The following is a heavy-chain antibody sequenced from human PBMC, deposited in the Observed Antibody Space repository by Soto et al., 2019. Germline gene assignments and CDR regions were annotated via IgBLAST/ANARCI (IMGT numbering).Heavy chain of an antibody. Sequence: ASVKVSCKASGYTFTSYGISWVRQAPGQGLEWMGWISAYNGNTNYAQKLQGRVTMTTDASTSTDYMELRSLRSDDTAVYYCAREIRGSYHHHEYWGQGTLVTVS. CDR2: ISAYNGNT. CDR1: GYTFTSYG. D-gene: IGHD1-26*01. V-gene: IGHV1-18*04. CDR3: AREIRGSYHHHEY. J-gene: IGHJ4*02.